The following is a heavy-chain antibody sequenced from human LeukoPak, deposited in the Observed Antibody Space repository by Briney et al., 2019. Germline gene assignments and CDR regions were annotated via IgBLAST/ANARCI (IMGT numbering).Heavy chain of an antibody. D-gene: IGHD1-26*01. CDR3: SRDPTYYLRYGYFDY. J-gene: IGHJ4*02. Sequence: PGGSLRLSCAASGFTFSDYYMSWIRQAPGKGLEWISYISSSGSTIYYADSVKGRFTISRDNAKNTLYLQMSDLRAEDTAVYYCSRDPTYYLRYGYFDYWGQGALVTVSS. CDR2: ISSSGSTI. CDR1: GFTFSDYY. V-gene: IGHV3-11*04.